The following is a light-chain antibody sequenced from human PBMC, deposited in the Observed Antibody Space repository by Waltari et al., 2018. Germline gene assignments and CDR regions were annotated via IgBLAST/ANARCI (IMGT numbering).Light chain of an antibody. CDR2: DVT. CDR1: SSNVGNYNY. J-gene: IGLJ2*01. Sequence: QSALTQPRPVSGSLGQSVPIPCTGTSSNVGNYNYVSWYQQHPGKAPKLVIYDVTKRPSGVPDRFSGSKSGNTASLTISGLQPEDETGYYCCSYAGSSRVFGGGTKLTVL. V-gene: IGLV2-11*01. CDR3: CSYAGSSRV.